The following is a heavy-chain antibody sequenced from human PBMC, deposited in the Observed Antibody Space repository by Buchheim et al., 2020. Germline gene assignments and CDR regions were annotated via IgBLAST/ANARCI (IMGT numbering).Heavy chain of an antibody. J-gene: IGHJ4*02. CDR3: ARDPLLNGGTLDY. Sequence: VQLVESGGGLVQPGGSLRLSCAASGFTFSDLWMHWVRQTPGKGLMWVSRINSDGSSTIYGESVKGRFTVSRDNAKNTLYLQMNSLRAGDTGVYYCARDPLLNGGTLDYWGQGT. CDR1: GFTFSDLW. D-gene: IGHD1-1*01. CDR2: INSDGSST. V-gene: IGHV3-74*01.